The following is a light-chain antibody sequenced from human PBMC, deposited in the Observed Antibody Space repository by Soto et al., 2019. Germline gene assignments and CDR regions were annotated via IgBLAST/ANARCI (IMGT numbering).Light chain of an antibody. V-gene: IGLV2-23*01. CDR1: TSDIGSYNL. CDR2: EGS. Sequence: QSVLTQPASVSGSPGQSITISCTGATSDIGSYNLVSWYQHPPGKAPKLMIYEGSKRPSGVSARFSGSKSGNTASLTISGLQGDDEADYYCCSYTNSSTAVFGGGTKVTVL. CDR3: CSYTNSSTAV. J-gene: IGLJ2*01.